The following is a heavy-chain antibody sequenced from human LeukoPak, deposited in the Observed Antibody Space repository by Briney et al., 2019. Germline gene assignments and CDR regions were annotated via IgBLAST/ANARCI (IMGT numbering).Heavy chain of an antibody. CDR2: ISSSSATI. J-gene: IGHJ3*02. CDR1: GFTFSSYS. V-gene: IGHV3-48*01. Sequence: GGSLRLSCEASGFTFSSYSMNWVRQAPGKGLDWLSYISSSSATIYYADSVKGRFTISRDNSKNTLYLQMNSLGADDTAVYYCARSIYGSGSFYAFDIWGQGTMVTVSS. CDR3: ARSIYGSGSFYAFDI. D-gene: IGHD3-10*01.